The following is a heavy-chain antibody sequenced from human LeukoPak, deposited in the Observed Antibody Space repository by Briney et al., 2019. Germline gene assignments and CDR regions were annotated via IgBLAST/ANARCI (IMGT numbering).Heavy chain of an antibody. CDR3: ARGAPGSYCSGGSCPYFDY. D-gene: IGHD2-15*01. CDR2: VNPNSGHT. V-gene: IGHV1-8*01. J-gene: IGHJ4*02. Sequence: ASVKVSCKASGYTFTSYDVNWVRQATGQGLEWMGWVNPNSGHTGYAQKFQGRVTMTTNTSINTAYMELSSLRSEDTAVYYCARGAPGSYCSGGSCPYFDYWGQGTLVSVSS. CDR1: GYTFTSYD.